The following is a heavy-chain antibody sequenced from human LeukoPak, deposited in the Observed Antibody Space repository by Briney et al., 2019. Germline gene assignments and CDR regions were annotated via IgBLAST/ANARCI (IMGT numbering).Heavy chain of an antibody. CDR2: IYPGDSDT. CDR3: ARHQNVLLWFGELSASGSFDY. CDR1: GYSFTSYW. Sequence: GESPKISCKGSGYSFTSYWIGWVRQMPGKGLEWMGIIYPGDSDTRYSPSFQGQVTISADKSISTAYLQWSSLKASDTAMYYCARHQNVLLWFGELSASGSFDYWGQGTLVTVSS. J-gene: IGHJ4*02. V-gene: IGHV5-51*01. D-gene: IGHD3-10*01.